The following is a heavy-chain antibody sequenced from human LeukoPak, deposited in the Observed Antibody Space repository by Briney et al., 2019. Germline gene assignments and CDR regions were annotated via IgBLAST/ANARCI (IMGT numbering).Heavy chain of an antibody. CDR3: ARDWHYYDSSGYYLWGAFDI. J-gene: IGHJ3*02. CDR1: GFTFSSYG. Sequence: PGGSLRLSCAASGFTFSSYGMHWVRQAPGKGLEWVAFIRYDGSNKYYADSVKGRFTISRDNSKNSLYLQMNSLRAEDTAVYYCARDWHYYDSSGYYLWGAFDIWGQGTMVTVSS. CDR2: IRYDGSNK. V-gene: IGHV3-30*02. D-gene: IGHD3-22*01.